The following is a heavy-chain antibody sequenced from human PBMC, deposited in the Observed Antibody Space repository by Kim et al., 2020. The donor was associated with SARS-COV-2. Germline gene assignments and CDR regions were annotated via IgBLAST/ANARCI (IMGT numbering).Heavy chain of an antibody. J-gene: IGHJ4*02. CDR2: IYYSGST. CDR1: GGSISSSSYY. Sequence: SETLSLTCTVSGGSISSSSYYWGWIRQPPGKGLEWIGSIYYSGSTYYNPSLKSRVTISVDTSKNQFSLKLSSVTAADTAVYYCGGSGSYYNVVHYWGQGTLVTVSS. D-gene: IGHD3-10*01. V-gene: IGHV4-39*01. CDR3: GGSGSYYNVVHY.